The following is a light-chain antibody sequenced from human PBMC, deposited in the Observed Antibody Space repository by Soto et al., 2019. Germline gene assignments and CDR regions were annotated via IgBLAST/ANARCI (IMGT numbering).Light chain of an antibody. Sequence: AIQLTQSPSSLSASVGDRVTITCRASEAIRSALGWYQQKPGKVPKLLIYAASILQSGVPSRFSGSGSSTDFTHSIIGLQPEDFATYYCLIYLRFFWAFGKGTKVE. CDR3: LIYLRFFWA. CDR2: AAS. J-gene: IGKJ1*01. V-gene: IGKV1-6*01. CDR1: EAIRSA.